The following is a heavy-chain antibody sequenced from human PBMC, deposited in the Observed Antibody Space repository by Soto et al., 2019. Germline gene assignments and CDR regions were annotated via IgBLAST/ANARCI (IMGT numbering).Heavy chain of an antibody. D-gene: IGHD3-10*01. CDR2: IYYTGST. CDR1: GGSISRSTSF. CDR3: ARHDSYYVSSGFSPTGMDG. V-gene: IGHV4-39*01. J-gene: IGHJ6*04. Sequence: SETLSLTCTVSGGSISRSTSFWGWVRQPPGKGLDWIGSIYYTGSTYFNPSLKSRVTFSVDTSKNHFSLNMSSVTVADTALYFCARHDSYYVSSGFSPTGMDGWGTGTTV.